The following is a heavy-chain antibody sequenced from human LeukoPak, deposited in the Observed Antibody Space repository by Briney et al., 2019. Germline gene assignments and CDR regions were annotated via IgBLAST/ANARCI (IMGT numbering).Heavy chain of an antibody. D-gene: IGHD2-2*01. Sequence: KPSETLSLTCTVSGGSVSSGSYYWSWIRQPPGKGLEWIGYIYYSGSTNYNPSLKSRVTISVDTSKNQFSLKLSSVTAADTAVYYCARYCSSTSCYANYYGMDVWGQGTAVTVFS. CDR2: IYYSGST. J-gene: IGHJ6*02. CDR3: ARYCSSTSCYANYYGMDV. CDR1: GGSVSSGSYY. V-gene: IGHV4-61*01.